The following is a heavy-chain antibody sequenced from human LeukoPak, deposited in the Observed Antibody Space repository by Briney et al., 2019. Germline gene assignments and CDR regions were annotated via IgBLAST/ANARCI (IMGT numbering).Heavy chain of an antibody. D-gene: IGHD4-11*01. CDR3: ARLRDYPGPIDAFDI. CDR1: GFTFSSYW. V-gene: IGHV3-7*01. J-gene: IGHJ3*02. CDR2: IKQDGSEK. Sequence: GGSLRLSCAASGFTFSSYWMSWVRQAPGKGLEWVANIKQDGSEKYYVDSVKGRFTISRDNAKNSLYLQMNSLRAEDTAVYYCARLRDYPGPIDAFDIWGQGTMVTVSS.